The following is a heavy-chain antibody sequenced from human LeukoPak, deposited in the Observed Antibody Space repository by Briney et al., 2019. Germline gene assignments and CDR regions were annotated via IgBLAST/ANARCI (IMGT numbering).Heavy chain of an antibody. V-gene: IGHV1-18*01. CDR3: ARARINMIVVALPPRTSWFDP. CDR1: GYTFTSYG. Sequence: ASVKVSCKASGYTFTSYGISWVRQAPGQGLEWMGWISAYNGNTNYAQKLQGRVTMTTDTSTSTAYLELRSLRSDDTAVYYCARARINMIVVALPPRTSWFDPWGQGTLVTVSS. D-gene: IGHD3-22*01. J-gene: IGHJ5*02. CDR2: ISAYNGNT.